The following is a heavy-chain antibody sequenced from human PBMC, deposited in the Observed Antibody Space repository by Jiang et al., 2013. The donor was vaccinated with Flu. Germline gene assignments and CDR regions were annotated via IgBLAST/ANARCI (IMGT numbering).Heavy chain of an antibody. V-gene: IGHV3-23*01. Sequence: SSYAMSWVRQAPGKGLEWVSAISGSGGSTYYADSVKGRFTISRDNSKNTLYLQMNSLRAEDTAVYYCAKEDYDSSGYPDYWGQGTLVTVSS. CDR1: SSYA. CDR2: ISGSGGST. D-gene: IGHD3-22*01. J-gene: IGHJ4*02. CDR3: AKEDYDSSGYPDY.